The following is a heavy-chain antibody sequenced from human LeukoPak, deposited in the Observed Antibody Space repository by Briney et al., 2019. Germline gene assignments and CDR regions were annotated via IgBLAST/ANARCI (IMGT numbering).Heavy chain of an antibody. CDR1: GFTFSSYA. D-gene: IGHD1-1*01. CDR2: ISDSGGDT. CDR3: ASSRYGDY. V-gene: IGHV3-23*01. J-gene: IGHJ4*02. Sequence: PGGSLRLSCAASGFTFSSYAMSWVRQAPGKGLDSFSVISDSGGDTYYADSVKGRFTISRDNAKNSLYLQMNSLRDEDTAVYYCASSRYGDYSGQGKLVTVSS.